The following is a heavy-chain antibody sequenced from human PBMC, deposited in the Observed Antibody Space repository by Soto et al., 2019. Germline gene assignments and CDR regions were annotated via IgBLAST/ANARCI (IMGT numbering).Heavy chain of an antibody. CDR1: GGSISSGNSYA. CDR3: ARAVAPYLGTWFDP. D-gene: IGHD3-16*01. V-gene: IGHV4-30-2*01. Sequence: QLQLQESGSGLVKPSQTLSLTCAVSGGSISSGNSYAWSWIRQPPGKGLEWIGSISHTGRTSYNPSLKGRVTMSFDKSKNQFSLKLSSVTAADMAVYYCARAVAPYLGTWFDPWGHGSLVIVSS. J-gene: IGHJ5*02. CDR2: ISHTGRT.